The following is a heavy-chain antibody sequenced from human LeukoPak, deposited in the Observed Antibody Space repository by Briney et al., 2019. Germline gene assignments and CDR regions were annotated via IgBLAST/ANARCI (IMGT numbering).Heavy chain of an antibody. D-gene: IGHD3-22*01. Sequence: TGGSLRLSCAASGFTFDDYAMHWVRQAPGKGLEWVSGISWNSGSIGYADSVKGRFTISRDNAKNSLYLQMNSLRAEDTAVYYCASTLSELVYYYDSNRLITPPWGQGTLVTVSS. J-gene: IGHJ5*02. CDR1: GFTFDDYA. V-gene: IGHV3-9*01. CDR2: ISWNSGSI. CDR3: ASTLSELVYYYDSNRLITPP.